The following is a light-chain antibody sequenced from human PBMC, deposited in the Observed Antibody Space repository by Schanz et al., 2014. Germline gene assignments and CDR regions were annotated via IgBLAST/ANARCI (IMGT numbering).Light chain of an antibody. J-gene: IGKJ2*03. V-gene: IGKV1-5*01. CDR1: QSISSW. CDR3: QQYHSFPYS. Sequence: DIQMTQSPSTLPASVGDRVTITCRASQSISSWLAWYQQKPGKAPKLLIYDASSLESGVPSRFSGSASGTEFTLTISSLQPDDSAAYYCQQYHSFPYSFGQGTKLDIK. CDR2: DAS.